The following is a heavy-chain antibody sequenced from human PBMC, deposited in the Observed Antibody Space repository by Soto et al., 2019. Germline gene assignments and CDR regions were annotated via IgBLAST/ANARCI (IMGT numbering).Heavy chain of an antibody. CDR3: AKVSRTASAIDFDY. Sequence: QVQLVQSGAELKKPGASVKVSCKASGYTFSNYDMNWVRQATGQGPEWIGWVNPNNGDTGYAQKFPARLTLTTDISTTTAYMALTSLRSDDTAIYYSAKVSRTASAIDFDYWGQRTLITVSS. D-gene: IGHD1-1*01. CDR1: GYTFSNYD. CDR2: VNPNNGDT. J-gene: IGHJ4*02. V-gene: IGHV1-8*01.